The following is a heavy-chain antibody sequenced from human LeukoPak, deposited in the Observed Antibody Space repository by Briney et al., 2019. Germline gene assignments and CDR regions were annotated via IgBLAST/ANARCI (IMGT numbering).Heavy chain of an antibody. Sequence: GGSLRLSCAASGFTFSSYAMSWVRQAPGKGLEWVSTISGSGGGTYYADSVKGRFTISRDNSKNTLYLQMNSPRAEDTAVYYCAKESDYYGSGSRKNWFDPWGQGTLVTVSS. D-gene: IGHD3-10*01. CDR1: GFTFSSYA. J-gene: IGHJ5*02. V-gene: IGHV3-23*01. CDR2: ISGSGGGT. CDR3: AKESDYYGSGSRKNWFDP.